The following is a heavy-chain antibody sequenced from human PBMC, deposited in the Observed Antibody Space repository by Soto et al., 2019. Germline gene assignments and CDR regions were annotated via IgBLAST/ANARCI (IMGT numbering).Heavy chain of an antibody. V-gene: IGHV1-3*01. CDR2: INAGNGNT. D-gene: IGHD3-3*01. CDR3: AAVWLRLLEWFRQHYYGLDV. J-gene: IGHJ6*02. Sequence: ASVKVYCKASGYTFTSYAMHWVRQAPGQRLEWMGWINAGNGNTKYSQKFQGRVTITRDTSASTAYMELSSLRSEDTAVYYCAAVWLRLLEWFRQHYYGLDVWGQGTTVTVSS. CDR1: GYTFTSYA.